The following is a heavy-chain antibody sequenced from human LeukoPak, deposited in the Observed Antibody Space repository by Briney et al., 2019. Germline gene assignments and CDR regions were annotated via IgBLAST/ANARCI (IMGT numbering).Heavy chain of an antibody. Sequence: PSETLSLTCTVSGGSISSSSYYWGWIRQPPGKGLEWIGSIYYSGSTYYNPSLKSRVTISVDTSKNQFSLKLSSVTAADTAMYYCARHFRDGITIFGAFDYWGQGTLVTVSS. CDR2: IYYSGST. CDR3: ARHFRDGITIFGAFDY. CDR1: GGSISSSSYY. D-gene: IGHD3-3*01. J-gene: IGHJ4*02. V-gene: IGHV4-39*01.